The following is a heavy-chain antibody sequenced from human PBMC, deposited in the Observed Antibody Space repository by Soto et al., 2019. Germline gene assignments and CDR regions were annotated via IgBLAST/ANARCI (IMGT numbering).Heavy chain of an antibody. V-gene: IGHV1-69*12. CDR1: GGTFRSYV. CDR2: IIPMYGTT. J-gene: IGHJ4*02. Sequence: QVQLVQSGAEVKKPGSSVKVSCKASGGTFRSYVTSWVRQAPGQGLEWLGGIIPMYGTTYYAQTFQGRVRXXAXXSTRTACMELSSLRSEGTAVYSCARSGSLDWIDDCWGQGALVTVSS. D-gene: IGHD1-1*01. CDR3: ARSGSLDWIDDC.